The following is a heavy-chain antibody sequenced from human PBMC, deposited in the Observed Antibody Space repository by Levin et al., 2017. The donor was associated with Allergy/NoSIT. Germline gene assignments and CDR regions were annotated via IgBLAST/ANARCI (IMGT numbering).Heavy chain of an antibody. D-gene: IGHD5-18*01. CDR2: INSDGSTT. CDR3: ARDGVLLWLPDY. V-gene: IGHV3-74*01. Sequence: QPGESLKISCAASGFTFSTYWMHWVRQAPGKGLVWVSRINSDGSTTNYADSVRGRFTISRDNARNTLYLQMNSLTAEDTAVYYCARDGVLLWLPDYWGQGTLVTVSS. CDR1: GFTFSTYW. J-gene: IGHJ4*02.